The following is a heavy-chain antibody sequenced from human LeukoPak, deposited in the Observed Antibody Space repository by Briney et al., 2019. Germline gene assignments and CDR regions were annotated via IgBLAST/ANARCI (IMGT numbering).Heavy chain of an antibody. CDR2: IYHSGST. CDR1: GYSISSGYY. J-gene: IGHJ4*02. Sequence: SETLSLTCTVSGYSISSGYYWGWIRQPPGKGLEWIGSIYHSGSTYYNPSLKSRVTISVDTSKNQFSLKLSSVTAADTAVYYCARSVWLGNDYWGQGTLVTVSS. CDR3: ARSVWLGNDY. V-gene: IGHV4-38-2*02. D-gene: IGHD6-19*01.